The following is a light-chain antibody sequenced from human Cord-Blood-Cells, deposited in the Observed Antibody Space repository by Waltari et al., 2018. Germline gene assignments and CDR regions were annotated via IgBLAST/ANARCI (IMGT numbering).Light chain of an antibody. V-gene: IGKV3-15*01. CDR3: QQYNNWPYT. Sequence: EIVMTQSPATLSVSPGERVTLSCRASQSVSSNLAWDQQKPGQAPRLLIYGASTRATGIPARFSGSGSGTEFTLTISSLQSEDFAVYYCQQYNNWPYTFGQGTKLEIK. CDR2: GAS. J-gene: IGKJ2*01. CDR1: QSVSSN.